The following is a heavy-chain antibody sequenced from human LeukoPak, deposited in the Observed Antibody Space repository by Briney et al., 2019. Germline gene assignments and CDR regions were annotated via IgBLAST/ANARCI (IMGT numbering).Heavy chain of an antibody. CDR3: AKGNTNSGSYNADY. CDR2: ISGSGGST. Sequence: GGSLRLSCAASGFTFSSYAMSWVRQAPGKGLEWVSAISGSGGSTYYADSVKGRFTISRDNSKNTLYLQMNSLRAEDTAVYYCAKGNTNSGSYNADYWGQGTLVTVSS. CDR1: GFTFSSYA. D-gene: IGHD1-26*01. J-gene: IGHJ4*02. V-gene: IGHV3-23*01.